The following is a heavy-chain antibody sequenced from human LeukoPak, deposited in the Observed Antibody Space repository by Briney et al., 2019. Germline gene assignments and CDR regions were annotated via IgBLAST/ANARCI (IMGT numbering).Heavy chain of an antibody. V-gene: IGHV4-59*01. Sequence: SETLSLTCTVSGGSLTNYYWSWIRQPPAKGLQWMGYIYYAGSTNFNPSLESQLSISLDTSKNQFSLELTSVTAADTAVYYGARGGLAFDVLDPWGQGALVTVSS. D-gene: IGHD3/OR15-3a*01. CDR2: IYYAGST. CDR3: ARGGLAFDVLDP. J-gene: IGHJ5*02. CDR1: GGSLTNYY.